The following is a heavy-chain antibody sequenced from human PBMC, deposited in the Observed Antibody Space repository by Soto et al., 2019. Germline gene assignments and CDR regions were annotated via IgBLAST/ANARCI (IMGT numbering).Heavy chain of an antibody. CDR2: IWYDGSNK. Sequence: PGGSLRLSCAASGFTFSSYGMHWVRQAPGKGLEWVAVIWYDGSNKYYADSVKGRFTISRDNSKNTLYLQMNSLRAEDTAVYYCARDEVEHKDMNVVVPAGRPYYYWGQGTLVTVSS. V-gene: IGHV3-33*01. CDR3: ARDEVEHKDMNVVVPAGRPYYY. CDR1: GFTFSSYG. J-gene: IGHJ4*02. D-gene: IGHD2-2*01.